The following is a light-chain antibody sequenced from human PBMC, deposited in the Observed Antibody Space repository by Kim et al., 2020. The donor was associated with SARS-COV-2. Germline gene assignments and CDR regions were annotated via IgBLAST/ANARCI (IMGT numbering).Light chain of an antibody. V-gene: IGKV1-NL1*01. CDR2: GTS. CDR1: QDISSS. Sequence: GNRVTITCRASQDISSSLAWYQQKPGKPPKLLLYGTSSLESGVPSRFSGSGSGPDYTLTIRSLQTEDFATYYCQQYHSAPCTFGQGTKWRS. CDR3: QQYHSAPCT. J-gene: IGKJ2*02.